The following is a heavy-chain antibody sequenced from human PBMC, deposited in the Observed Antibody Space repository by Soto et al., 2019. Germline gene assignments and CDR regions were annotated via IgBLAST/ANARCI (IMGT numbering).Heavy chain of an antibody. V-gene: IGHV4-34*01. Sequence: PSETLSLTCAVYGGSFSGYYWSWIRQPPGKGLEWIGEINHSGSTNYNPSLKSRVTISVDTSKNQFSLKLSSVTAADTAVYYCGRGWSGAAGTGYYYYYYGMDVWGQGTTVTV. CDR2: INHSGST. CDR1: GGSFSGYY. D-gene: IGHD6-13*01. J-gene: IGHJ6*02. CDR3: GRGWSGAAGTGYYYYYYGMDV.